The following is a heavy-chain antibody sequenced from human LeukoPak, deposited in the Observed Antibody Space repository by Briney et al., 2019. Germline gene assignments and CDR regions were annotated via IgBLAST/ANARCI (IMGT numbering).Heavy chain of an antibody. J-gene: IGHJ4*02. CDR2: IYTSGST. Sequence: SETLSLTCTVSGGSISSYYWSWLRQPTGKGLDWFGRIYTSGSTNNPSIKSRVTLSVDTSKNQFSLKLSSVTAADTAVYYCARGLGSTYYYDSSGYPYFDYWGQGTLVTVSS. CDR1: GGSISSYY. D-gene: IGHD3-22*01. CDR3: ARGLGSTYYYDSSGYPYFDY. V-gene: IGHV4-4*07.